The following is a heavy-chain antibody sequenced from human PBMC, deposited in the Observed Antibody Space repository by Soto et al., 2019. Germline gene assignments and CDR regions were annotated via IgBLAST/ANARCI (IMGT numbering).Heavy chain of an antibody. V-gene: IGHV2-5*02. CDR3: AHTEFLSPDREIAAAGTNFDY. Sequence: SGPTLVKPTQTLTLTCTFSGFSLSTSGVGVGWIRQPPGKALEWLALIYWDDDKRYSPSLKSRLTITKDTSKNQVVLTMTNMDPVDTATYYCAHTEFLSPDREIAAAGTNFDYWGQGTLVTVSS. CDR2: IYWDDDK. CDR1: GFSLSTSGVG. J-gene: IGHJ4*02. D-gene: IGHD6-13*01.